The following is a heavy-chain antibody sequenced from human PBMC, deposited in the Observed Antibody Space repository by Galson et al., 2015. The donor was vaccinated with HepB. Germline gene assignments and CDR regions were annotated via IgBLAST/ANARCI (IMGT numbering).Heavy chain of an antibody. J-gene: IGHJ4*02. V-gene: IGHV1-69*13. D-gene: IGHD5-12*01. Sequence: SVKVSCKASGGPFSSHGINWVRQAPGQGLEWMGAIIPLFRIRNYAQNFQGKITISADESARTVYMELTSLTSEDTAIYYCARGRGREIVATIGTEYYFGEWGQGTLVTVSS. CDR2: IIPLFRIR. CDR1: GGPFSSHG. CDR3: ARGRGREIVATIGTEYYFGE.